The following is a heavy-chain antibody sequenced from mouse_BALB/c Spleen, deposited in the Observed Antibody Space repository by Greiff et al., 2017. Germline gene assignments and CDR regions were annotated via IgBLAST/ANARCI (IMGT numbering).Heavy chain of an antibody. V-gene: IGHV2-9*02. CDR2: IWAGGST. CDR1: GFSLTSYG. Sequence: QVQLQQSGPGLVAPSQSLSITCTVSGFSLTSYGVHWVRQPPGKGLEWLGVIWAGGSTNYNSALMSRLSISKDNSKSQVFLKMNSLQTDDTAMYYCARGGWLLRRNAMDYWGQGTSVTVSS. J-gene: IGHJ4*01. CDR3: ARGGWLLRRNAMDY. D-gene: IGHD2-3*01.